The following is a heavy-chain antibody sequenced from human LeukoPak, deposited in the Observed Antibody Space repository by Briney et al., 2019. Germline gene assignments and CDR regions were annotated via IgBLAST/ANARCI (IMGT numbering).Heavy chain of an antibody. J-gene: IGHJ4*02. V-gene: IGHV3-23*01. Sequence: GGSLRLSCAASGFTFSTYAMGWVRQAPGKGLDWVSTITGSGESTYYADSVKGRFTISRDNSKNTLYLQVRSLRAEDTAVYYCVPLYHGGVAYWGQGTLVTVSS. CDR2: ITGSGEST. CDR1: GFTFSTYA. CDR3: VPLYHGGVAY. D-gene: IGHD3-16*02.